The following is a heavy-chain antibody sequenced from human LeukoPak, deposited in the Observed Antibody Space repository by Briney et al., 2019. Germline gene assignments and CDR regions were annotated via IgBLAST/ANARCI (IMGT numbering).Heavy chain of an antibody. D-gene: IGHD3-10*01. CDR2: IYHSGST. J-gene: IGHJ4*02. V-gene: IGHV4-39*07. CDR1: GGSISSGGYY. CDR3: ARGMWFGEFGFDY. Sequence: PSETLSLTCTVSGGSISSGGYYWSWIRQAPGKGLEWIGSIYHSGSTYYNPSLKSRVTISVDTSKNQFSLKLSSVTAADTAVYYCARGMWFGEFGFDYWGQGTLVTVSS.